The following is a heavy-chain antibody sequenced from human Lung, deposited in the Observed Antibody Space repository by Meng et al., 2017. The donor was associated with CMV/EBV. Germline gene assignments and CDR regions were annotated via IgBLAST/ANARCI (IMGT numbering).Heavy chain of an antibody. Sequence: CEASGFTFSSYTMTLVRQAPGKGLEWVSSISHSTAYIFYADSVKGRFTISRDNAKNSLYLQMNGLRAEDTAVYYCARDQSMVRGLDYWGQGTLVTVSS. V-gene: IGHV3-21*01. D-gene: IGHD3-10*01. CDR3: ARDQSMVRGLDY. CDR1: GFTFSSYT. J-gene: IGHJ4*02. CDR2: ISHSTAYI.